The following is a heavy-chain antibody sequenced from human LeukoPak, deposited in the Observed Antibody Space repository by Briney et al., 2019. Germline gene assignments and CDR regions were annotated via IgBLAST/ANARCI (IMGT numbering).Heavy chain of an antibody. CDR1: GGSFSGYY. CDR2: INHSGST. J-gene: IGHJ4*02. V-gene: IGHV4-34*01. CDR3: ARGWRGYGSWSYYKSTPRYFDY. Sequence: SETLSLTCAVYGGSFSGYYWSWIRQPPGKGLEWIGEINHSGSTNYNPSLKSRVTISVDTSKNQFSLKLSSVTAADTAVYYCARGWRGYGSWSYYKSTPRYFDYWGQGTLVTVSS. D-gene: IGHD3-10*01.